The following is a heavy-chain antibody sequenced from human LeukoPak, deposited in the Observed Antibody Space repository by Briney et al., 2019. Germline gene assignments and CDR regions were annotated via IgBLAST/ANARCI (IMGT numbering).Heavy chain of an antibody. J-gene: IGHJ4*02. V-gene: IGHV3-21*01. Sequence: PGGSLRLSCAASGFTFSSYSMNWVRQAPGKGLEWVSSISSSSSYIYYADSVKGRFTISRDNAKNSLYLQMNSLRAEDTAVYYCARGHKTTVTTRIFDYWGQGTLVTVSS. CDR2: ISSSSSYI. CDR1: GFTFSSYS. CDR3: ARGHKTTVTTRIFDY. D-gene: IGHD4-17*01.